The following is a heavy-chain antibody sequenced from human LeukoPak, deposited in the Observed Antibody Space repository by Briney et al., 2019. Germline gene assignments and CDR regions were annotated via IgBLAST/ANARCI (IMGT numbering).Heavy chain of an antibody. V-gene: IGHV1-2*02. CDR3: ARGEQQLVLYYYYMDV. J-gene: IGHJ6*03. CDR1: GYTFTGYC. CDR2: INPNSGGT. Sequence: ASVKVSCKASGYTFTGYCMHWVRQAPGQGLEWMGWINPNSGGTNYAQKFQGRVTMTRDTSISTAYMGLSRLRSDDTAVYYCARGEQQLVLYYYYMDVWGKGTTVTVSS. D-gene: IGHD6-13*01.